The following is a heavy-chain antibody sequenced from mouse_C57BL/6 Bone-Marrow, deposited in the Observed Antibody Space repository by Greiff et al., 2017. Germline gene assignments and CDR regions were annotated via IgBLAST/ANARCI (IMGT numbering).Heavy chain of an antibody. CDR3: SRQVTTVLATKYFDV. CDR2: ISGGGGNT. Sequence: GQRVESGGGLVKPGGSLKLSCAASGFTFSSYTMSWVRQTPEKRLQWVAAISGGGGNTYYPDSVKGRFTISRDNDKNILYLQMSSLRSEDTAVYYCSRQVTTVLATKYFDVGGTGTTGTVSS. CDR1: GFTFSSYT. J-gene: IGHJ1*03. D-gene: IGHD1-1*01. V-gene: IGHV5-9*04.